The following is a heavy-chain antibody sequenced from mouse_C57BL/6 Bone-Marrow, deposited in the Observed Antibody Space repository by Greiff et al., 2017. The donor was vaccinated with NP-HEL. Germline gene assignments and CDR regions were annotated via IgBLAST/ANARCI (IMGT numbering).Heavy chain of an antibody. CDR3: AVSFSGSFDV. Sequence: EVKLEESGGGLVQPGGSLKLSCAASGFTFSDYGMAWVRQAPRKGPEWVAFISNLAYSIYYADTVTGRFTISRENAKNTLYLEMSSLRSEDTAMYYCAVSFSGSFDVWGTGTTVTVSS. D-gene: IGHD3-1*01. V-gene: IGHV5-15*04. CDR1: GFTFSDYG. J-gene: IGHJ1*03. CDR2: ISNLAYSI.